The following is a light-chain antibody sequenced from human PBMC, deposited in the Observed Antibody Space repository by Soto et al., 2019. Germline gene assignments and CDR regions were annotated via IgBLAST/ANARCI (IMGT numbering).Light chain of an antibody. CDR3: SSYTTSNTLL. V-gene: IGLV2-18*02. CDR1: SNDIGSFNR. CDR2: EVT. Sequence: QSALTQPPSVSGSPGQSVTISCTGSSNDIGSFNRVSWYQQPPGTAPKLMIYEVTNRPSGVPDRFSGSKSGNTASLTISGLQAEDEADYYCSSYTTSNTLLFGGGAKLTVL. J-gene: IGLJ2*01.